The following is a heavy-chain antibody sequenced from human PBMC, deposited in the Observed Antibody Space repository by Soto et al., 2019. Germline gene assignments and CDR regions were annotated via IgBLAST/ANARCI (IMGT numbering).Heavy chain of an antibody. CDR1: GFTFTSSA. CDR2: IVVGSGNT. D-gene: IGHD6-13*01. CDR3: AAGFLAAANWFDP. Sequence: SVKVSCKASGFTFTSSAVQWVRQARGQRLEWIGWIVVGSGNTNYAQKFQERVTITRDMSTSTAYMELSSLRSEDTAVYYCAAGFLAAANWFDPWGQGTLVTVSS. J-gene: IGHJ5*02. V-gene: IGHV1-58*01.